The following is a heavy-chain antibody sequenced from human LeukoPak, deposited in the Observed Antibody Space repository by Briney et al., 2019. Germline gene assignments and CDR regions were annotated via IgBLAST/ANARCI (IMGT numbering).Heavy chain of an antibody. V-gene: IGHV4-30-4*01. CDR2: IYYSGST. D-gene: IGHD4-23*01. Sequence: PSETLSLTCTVSGGSISSGDYYWSWIRQPPGKGPEWIGYIYYSGSTYYNPSLKSRVTISVDTSKNQFSLKLSSVTAADTAVYYCARVDYGGNFEYNWFDPWGQGTLVTVSS. CDR3: ARVDYGGNFEYNWFDP. CDR1: GGSISSGDYY. J-gene: IGHJ5*02.